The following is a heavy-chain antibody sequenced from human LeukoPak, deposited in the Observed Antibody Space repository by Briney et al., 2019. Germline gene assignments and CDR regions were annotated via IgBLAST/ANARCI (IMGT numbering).Heavy chain of an antibody. CDR1: GGSFSGYY. J-gene: IGHJ5*02. D-gene: IGHD3-9*01. CDR3: AREGVLRYFDWLLIPWFDP. CDR2: INHSGST. V-gene: IGHV4-34*01. Sequence: SETLSLTCAVYGGSFSGYYWSWIRQPPGKGLEWIGEINHSGSTNYNPSLKSRVTISVDTSKNQFSLKLSSVTAVDTAVYYCAREGVLRYFDWLLIPWFDPWGQGTLVTVSS.